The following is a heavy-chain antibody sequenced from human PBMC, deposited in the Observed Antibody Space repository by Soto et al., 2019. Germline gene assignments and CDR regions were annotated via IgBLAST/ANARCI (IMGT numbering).Heavy chain of an antibody. CDR2: IIPMFGTA. D-gene: IGHD5-18*01. CDR3: ASGIQLWLRRINNGYSG. J-gene: IGHJ4*02. CDR1: GGTFSTYA. Sequence: QVQLVQSGAEVKKPESSVKVSCTAPGGTFSTYAISWVRQAPGQGLEWMGGIIPMFGTANYAQRVQDRVTITADASTNTVYMELSSLRSEDTAVYFCASGIQLWLRRINNGYSGWGQGTLVTVSS. V-gene: IGHV1-69*12.